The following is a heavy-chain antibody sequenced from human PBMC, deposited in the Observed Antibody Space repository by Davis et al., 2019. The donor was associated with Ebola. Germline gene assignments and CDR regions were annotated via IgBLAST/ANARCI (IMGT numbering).Heavy chain of an antibody. J-gene: IGHJ3*02. CDR2: ISYDGSNK. V-gene: IGHV3-30*03. CDR1: GFTFSSYS. D-gene: IGHD5-18*01. Sequence: GESLKISCAASGFTFSSYSMNWVRQAPGKGLEWVAVISYDGSNKYYADSVKGRFTISRDNAKNSLYLQMNSLRDEDTAVYYCARDPDTAMASDAFDIWGQGTMVTVSS. CDR3: ARDPDTAMASDAFDI.